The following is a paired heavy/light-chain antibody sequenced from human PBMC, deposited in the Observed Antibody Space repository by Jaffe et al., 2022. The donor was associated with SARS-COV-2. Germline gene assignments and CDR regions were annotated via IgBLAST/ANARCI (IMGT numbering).Heavy chain of an antibody. V-gene: IGHV3-33*01. CDR3: ATSASDDWDDVVDDY. CDR1: GFTFSNYG. D-gene: IGHD1-1*01. Sequence: QVQLVESGGGVVQPGRSLRLSCAASGFTFSNYGMHWVRQSPGKGLEWVAVIWYDGSNKYYADSVTGRFTISRDNSKNTLYLQMNSLRAEDTAAYYCATSASDDWDDVVDDYWGQGTLVTVSS. J-gene: IGHJ4*02. CDR2: IWYDGSNK.
Light chain of an antibody. CDR3: HSAADNMGV. V-gene: IGLV3-27*01. Sequence: SYELTQPSSVSVSPGQTARITCSGDVLAKKYARWFQQKPGQAPVLVIYKDSERPSGIPERFSGSSSGTTVTLTITGAQVDDDADYYCHSAADNMGVFGGGTKLTVL. CDR2: KDS. CDR1: VLAKKY. J-gene: IGLJ3*02.